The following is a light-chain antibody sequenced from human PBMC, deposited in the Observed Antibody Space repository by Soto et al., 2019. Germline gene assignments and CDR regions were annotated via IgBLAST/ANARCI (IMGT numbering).Light chain of an antibody. CDR1: QSVSSN. J-gene: IGKJ1*01. V-gene: IGKV3-20*01. Sequence: EIVMTQSPAPPSVSPGERGTLSCRASQSVSSNLAWYQQKPGQAPRLLIYGASSRATGIPDRFSGSGSGTDFTLTIRRLEPEDFAVYYCQQYGTSPRTFGQGTKVDIK. CDR2: GAS. CDR3: QQYGTSPRT.